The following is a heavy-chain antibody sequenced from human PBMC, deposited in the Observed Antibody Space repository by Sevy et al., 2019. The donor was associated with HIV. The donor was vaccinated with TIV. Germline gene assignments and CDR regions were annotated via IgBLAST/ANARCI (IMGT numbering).Heavy chain of an antibody. J-gene: IGHJ6*02. CDR2: ILYDGSKK. CDR1: GFTFSSYG. D-gene: IGHD6-6*01. V-gene: IGHV3-33*01. Sequence: GGSLRLSCAASGFTFSSYGMHWVRRAPGKGLEWVAVILYDGSKKYYADSVKGRFTISRDNSKNTFYLQMSSLTSEDTAVYYCARGLAALPGYYYGMDVWGQGTAVTVSS. CDR3: ARGLAALPGYYYGMDV.